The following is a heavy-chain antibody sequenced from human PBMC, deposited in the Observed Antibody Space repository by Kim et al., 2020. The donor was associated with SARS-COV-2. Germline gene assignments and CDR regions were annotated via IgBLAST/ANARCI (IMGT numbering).Heavy chain of an antibody. J-gene: IGHJ3*02. Sequence: CADSVKARFTIARDRSKNTLHLQMNSLRVEDTALYYCVRGPWNDPHTFDIWGQGTMVTVSS. V-gene: IGHV3-23*01. CDR3: VRGPWNDPHTFDI. D-gene: IGHD1-1*01.